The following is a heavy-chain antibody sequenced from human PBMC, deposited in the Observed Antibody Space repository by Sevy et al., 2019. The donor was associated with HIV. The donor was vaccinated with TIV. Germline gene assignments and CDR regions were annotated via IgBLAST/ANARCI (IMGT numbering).Heavy chain of an antibody. D-gene: IGHD3-10*01. Sequence: SETLSLTCTVSGGSVSSGSYYWSWIRQPPGKGLEWIGYIYYSGSTNYNPSLKSRVTISVDTSKNQFSLKLSSVTAADTAVYYCARDLLMVSGVRNYYYYGMDVWGQGTTVTVSS. CDR3: ARDLLMVSGVRNYYYYGMDV. J-gene: IGHJ6*02. CDR1: GGSVSSGSYY. V-gene: IGHV4-61*01. CDR2: IYYSGST.